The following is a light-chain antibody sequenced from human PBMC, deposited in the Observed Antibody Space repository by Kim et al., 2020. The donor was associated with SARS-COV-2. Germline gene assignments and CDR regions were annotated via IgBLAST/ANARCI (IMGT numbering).Light chain of an antibody. Sequence: QSALTQPASVSGSPGQSITISCTGTSSDVGGYNFVSWYQQHPGKAPKFMIFDVSKRPSGVSNRFSGSKSGNTASLTISGLRPEDEADYYCSSYASSSTWVFGGGTQLTVL. CDR2: DVS. J-gene: IGLJ3*02. V-gene: IGLV2-14*01. CDR1: SSDVGGYNF. CDR3: SSYASSSTWV.